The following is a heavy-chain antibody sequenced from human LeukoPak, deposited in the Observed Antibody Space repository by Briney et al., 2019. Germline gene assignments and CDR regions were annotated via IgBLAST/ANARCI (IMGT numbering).Heavy chain of an antibody. J-gene: IGHJ3*02. CDR1: GFTFSGSA. Sequence: GGSLRLSCAASGFTFSGSAMHWVRQASGKGLEWVGRIRSKANSYATAYAASVKGRFTISRDNAKNSLYLQMNSLRAEDTAVYYCARGDYYDSTPGRNIWGQGTMVTVSS. CDR3: ARGDYYDSTPGRNI. CDR2: IRSKANSYAT. D-gene: IGHD3-22*01. V-gene: IGHV3-73*01.